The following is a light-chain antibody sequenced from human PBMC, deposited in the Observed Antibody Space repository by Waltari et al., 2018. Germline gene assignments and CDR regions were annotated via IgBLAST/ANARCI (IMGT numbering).Light chain of an antibody. CDR1: GSDFRDYDF. V-gene: IGLV2-8*01. CDR2: EVS. CDR3: SSFAGRWI. Sequence: QSALTQPPSASGSPGQSVTISCTGSGSDFRDYDFVSWYQQHPGKAPKVILYEVSKRSSGVPDRFSGSKSGNTASLTVSGLQAEDEVDYYCSSFAGRWIFGGGTKLTVL. J-gene: IGLJ2*01.